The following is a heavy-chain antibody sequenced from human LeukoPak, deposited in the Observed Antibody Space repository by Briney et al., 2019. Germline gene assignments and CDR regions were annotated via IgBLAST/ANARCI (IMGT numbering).Heavy chain of an antibody. J-gene: IGHJ6*04. CDR1: GFTFSSYW. CDR3: ARKFYAMDV. CDR2: IKQDGSEK. V-gene: IGHV3-7*03. Sequence: GGSLRLFCVASGFTFSSYWMSWVRQAPGKGLEWVANIKQDGSEKHYVDSLKGRFTISRDNAKNSLYLQMNGLRAEDTAVYYCARKFYAMDVWGIGTTVTVSS.